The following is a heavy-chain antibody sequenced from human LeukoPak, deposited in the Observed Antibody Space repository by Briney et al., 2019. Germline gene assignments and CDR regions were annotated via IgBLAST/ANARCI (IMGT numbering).Heavy chain of an antibody. J-gene: IGHJ6*03. CDR1: GFTFSSYA. CDR2: ISGSGGST. V-gene: IGHV3-23*01. D-gene: IGHD6-13*01. Sequence: PGGSLRLSCAASGFTFSSYAMSWVRQAPGKGLEWVSAISGSGGSTYYADSVKGRFTISRDNSKNTLYLQMNSLRAEDTAVYYCARSGGYGYYYYYYMDVWGKGTTVTVSS. CDR3: ARSGGYGYYYYYYMDV.